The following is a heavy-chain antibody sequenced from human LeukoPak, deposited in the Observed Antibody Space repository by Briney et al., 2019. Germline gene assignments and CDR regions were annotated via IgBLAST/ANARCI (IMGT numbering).Heavy chain of an antibody. D-gene: IGHD5-18*01. CDR3: AGQIQLWAKFDY. CDR2: IYTSGST. J-gene: IGHJ4*02. Sequence: PSETLSLTRTVSGGSISSYYWSWIRQPPGKGLEWIGYIYTSGSTNYNPSLKSRVTISVDTSKNQFSLKLSSVTAADTAVYYCAGQIQLWAKFDYWGQGTLVTVSS. CDR1: GGSISSYY. V-gene: IGHV4-4*09.